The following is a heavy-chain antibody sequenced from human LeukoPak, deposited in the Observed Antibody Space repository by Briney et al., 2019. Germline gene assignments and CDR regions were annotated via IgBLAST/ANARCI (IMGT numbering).Heavy chain of an antibody. V-gene: IGHV3-23*01. CDR3: AKAPVTTCRGAFCYPFDY. D-gene: IGHD2-15*01. CDR1: GFTFSSYG. Sequence: PGGSLRLSCAASGFTFSSYGMHWVRQAPGKRLEWVSAISDTGNTYHADSVKGRFTISRDSSKNTLFLQMNRLRPEDAAVYYCAKAPVTTCRGAFCYPFDYWGLGTLVTVSS. J-gene: IGHJ4*02. CDR2: ISDTGNT.